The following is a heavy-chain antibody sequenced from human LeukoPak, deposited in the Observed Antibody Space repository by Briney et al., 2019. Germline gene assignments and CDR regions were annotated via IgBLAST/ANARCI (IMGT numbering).Heavy chain of an antibody. D-gene: IGHD6-19*01. CDR1: GYTFTTYN. J-gene: IGHJ3*02. Sequence: GASVKVSRKASGYTFTTYNINWVRQASGQGLEYMGWMNPNSANTGYAQKFQGRVTITRNTSISTAYMELSSLTSEDTAVYFCARALGAVAGPEDAFDIWGQGTMVTVSS. CDR3: ARALGAVAGPEDAFDI. CDR2: MNPNSANT. V-gene: IGHV1-8*03.